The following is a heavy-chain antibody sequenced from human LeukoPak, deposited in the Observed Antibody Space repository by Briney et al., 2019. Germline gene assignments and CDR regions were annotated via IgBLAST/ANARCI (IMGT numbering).Heavy chain of an antibody. V-gene: IGHV3-7*01. D-gene: IGHD3-16*01. CDR1: GFTFSRYW. J-gene: IGHJ3*02. Sequence: AGGSLRLSCAASGFTFSRYWMSWVRQAPGKGLQWVANINQDGSEKYYVDSVKGRFSISRDNAKNSLYLQMNSLRAEDTARYYCARDPGGLDAFHIWGQGTMVTVSS. CDR2: INQDGSEK. CDR3: ARDPGGLDAFHI.